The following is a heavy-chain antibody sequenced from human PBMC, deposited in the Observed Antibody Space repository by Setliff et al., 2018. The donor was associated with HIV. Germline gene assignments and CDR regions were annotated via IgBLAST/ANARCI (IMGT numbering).Heavy chain of an antibody. Sequence: PSETLSLTCSVSGGSVISYLWHWFRQPPGKGLEWIGYIYYTGITDYNPSLEGRLTISVDTSKNQVSLKLKSVTTADTAVYYCARELYGGNSRPFDYWGRGALVTVSS. D-gene: IGHD1-26*01. V-gene: IGHV4-59*02. J-gene: IGHJ4*02. CDR1: GGSVISYL. CDR3: ARELYGGNSRPFDY. CDR2: IYYTGIT.